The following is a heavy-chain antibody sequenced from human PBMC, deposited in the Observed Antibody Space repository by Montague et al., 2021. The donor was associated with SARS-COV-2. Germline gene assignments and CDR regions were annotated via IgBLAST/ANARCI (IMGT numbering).Heavy chain of an antibody. J-gene: IGHJ4*02. CDR2: ISDNGST. Sequence: SETPSLTCTVSGGSISSLYWSWFRQPPGKGLEWIGYISDNGSTNNNPSLTSRVTMSVDTSKNQFSLKLNSVTAADTAVYYCARHYSATLPADYWGQGTLVTVSS. D-gene: IGHD2-15*01. V-gene: IGHV4-59*08. CDR3: ARHYSATLPADY. CDR1: GGSISSLY.